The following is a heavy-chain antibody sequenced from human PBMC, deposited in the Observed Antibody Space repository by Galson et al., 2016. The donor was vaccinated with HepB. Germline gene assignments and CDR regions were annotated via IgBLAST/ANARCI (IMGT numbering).Heavy chain of an antibody. CDR3: ATGLPSRGYSGYVSYHYFGMDV. Sequence: SVKVSCKVSGYTLTELSIHWVRQAPGKGLEWMGGFDPEDGVTTYTQTFQGSFPMTEDTSTDTAYMELSSLISEDTAVYYCATGLPSRGYSGYVSYHYFGMDVWGQGTTVTVSS. CDR2: FDPEDGVT. CDR1: GYTLTELS. J-gene: IGHJ6*02. V-gene: IGHV1-24*01. D-gene: IGHD5-12*01.